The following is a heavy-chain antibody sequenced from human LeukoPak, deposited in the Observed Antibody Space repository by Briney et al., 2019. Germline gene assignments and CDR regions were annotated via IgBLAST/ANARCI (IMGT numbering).Heavy chain of an antibody. CDR1: GGSISSHY. V-gene: IGHV4-59*11. J-gene: IGHJ6*03. CDR2: IYYSGST. D-gene: IGHD5-24*01. Sequence: PSETLSLTCTVSGGSISSHYWSWIRQPPGKGLEWIGYIYYSGSTNYNPSLKSRVTISVDTSKNQFSLKLSSVTAADTAVYYCARGADWRWLQSLYYYYMDVWGKGTTVTVSS. CDR3: ARGADWRWLQSLYYYYMDV.